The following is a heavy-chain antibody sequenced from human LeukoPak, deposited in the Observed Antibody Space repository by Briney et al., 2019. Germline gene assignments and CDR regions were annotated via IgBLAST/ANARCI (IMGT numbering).Heavy chain of an antibody. V-gene: IGHV4-31*03. J-gene: IGHJ4*02. Sequence: SETLSLTCTVSGGSISSGGYYWSWIRQHPGKGLEWIGYIYYSGSTYYNPSLKSRVTISVDTSKNQLSLKLSSVTAADTAVYYCARGWKTWDSSGYYMFDYWGQGTLVTVSS. CDR1: GGSISSGGYY. CDR3: ARGWKTWDSSGYYMFDY. CDR2: IYYSGST. D-gene: IGHD3-22*01.